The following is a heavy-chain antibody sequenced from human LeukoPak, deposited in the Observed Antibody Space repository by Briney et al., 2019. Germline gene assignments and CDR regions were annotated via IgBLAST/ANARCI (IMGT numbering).Heavy chain of an antibody. CDR2: ISGGGVNT. D-gene: IGHD1-26*01. J-gene: IGHJ3*02. Sequence: QSGGSLRLSCAASGFTFSSYGMSWVRQAPGKGLEWVSAISGGGVNTYYADSVKGRFTISRDSSKNTLSLQLNSLRAEDTAIYYCAKVSEADATIVSAFDIWGQGTMVTVSS. V-gene: IGHV3-23*01. CDR3: AKVSEADATIVSAFDI. CDR1: GFTFSSYG.